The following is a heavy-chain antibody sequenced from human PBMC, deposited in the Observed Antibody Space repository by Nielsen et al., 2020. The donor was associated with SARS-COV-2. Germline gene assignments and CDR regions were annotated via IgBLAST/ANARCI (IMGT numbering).Heavy chain of an antibody. Sequence: GGSLRLSCAASGFTFSSYGMHWVRQAPGKGLEWVAVISYDGSNKYYADSVKGRFTISRDNSKNTLYLQMNSLRAEDTAVYYCANNPQGIAAAGTLDYWGQGTLVTVSS. CDR1: GFTFSSYG. D-gene: IGHD6-13*01. J-gene: IGHJ4*02. V-gene: IGHV3-30*18. CDR3: ANNPQGIAAAGTLDY. CDR2: ISYDGSNK.